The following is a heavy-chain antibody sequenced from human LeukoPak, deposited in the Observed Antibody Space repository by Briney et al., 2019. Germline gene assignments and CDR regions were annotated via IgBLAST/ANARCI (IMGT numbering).Heavy chain of an antibody. CDR3: ARTARVYDY. Sequence: GGSLRLSCAASGFTFSDYYLSWIRQAPGKGLEWLSFISTGGITIYYADSVKGRFTVSRDNAKNSLYLQMNSLRAEDTAVYYCARTARVYDYWGQGILVTVSS. CDR1: GFTFSDYY. J-gene: IGHJ4*02. D-gene: IGHD6-6*01. V-gene: IGHV3-11*01. CDR2: ISTGGITI.